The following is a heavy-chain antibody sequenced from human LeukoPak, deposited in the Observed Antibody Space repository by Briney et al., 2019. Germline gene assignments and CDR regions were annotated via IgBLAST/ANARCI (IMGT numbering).Heavy chain of an antibody. Sequence: GGSLRLSCAASGFTVSSNYMSWVRQAPGKGLEWVSVIYSGGSTYYADSVKGRFTISRDNSKSTLYIHMNSLRAEDTAVYYCARGLWGWSWERPYFDYWGQGTLVTVSS. V-gene: IGHV3-53*01. J-gene: IGHJ4*02. D-gene: IGHD1-26*01. CDR2: IYSGGST. CDR3: ARGLWGWSWERPYFDY. CDR1: GFTVSSNY.